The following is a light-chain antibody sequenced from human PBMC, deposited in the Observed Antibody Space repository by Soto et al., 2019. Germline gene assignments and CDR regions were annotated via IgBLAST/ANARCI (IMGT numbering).Light chain of an antibody. V-gene: IGLV2-11*01. J-gene: IGLJ3*02. CDR3: CSYVDTDTWV. CDR2: EVN. Sequence: QSVLTQPRSVSGSPGQSVTISCTATGSDVGDSSHVSWYQLHPGKAPKLMIYEVNNRPSGVPDRFSGSKSGSTASLTISGLQAEDEAEYYCCSYVDTDTWVFGGGTKLTVL. CDR1: GSDVGDSSH.